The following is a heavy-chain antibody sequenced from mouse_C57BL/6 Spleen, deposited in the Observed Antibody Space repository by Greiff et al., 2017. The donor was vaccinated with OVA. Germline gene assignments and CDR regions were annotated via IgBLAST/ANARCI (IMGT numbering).Heavy chain of an antibody. J-gene: IGHJ4*01. V-gene: IGHV1-69*01. Sequence: QVQLQQPGAELVMPGASVKLSCKASGYTFTSYWMHWVKQRPGQGLEWIGEIDPSDSYNNYNQKFKGKSTLTVDKSSSTAYMQLSSLTSEDAAVYYCAIRRGYAMDYWGQGTSVTVSS. CDR3: AIRRGYAMDY. CDR2: IDPSDSYN. CDR1: GYTFTSYW. D-gene: IGHD2-12*01.